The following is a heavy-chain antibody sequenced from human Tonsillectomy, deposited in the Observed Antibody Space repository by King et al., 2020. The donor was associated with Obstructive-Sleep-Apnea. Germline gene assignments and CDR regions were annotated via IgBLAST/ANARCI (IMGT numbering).Heavy chain of an antibody. CDR2: VRSEANSYAT. V-gene: IGHV3-73*01. CDR3: TRQGTCGDLDY. Sequence: VQLVESGGGLVQPGGSLKLSCAASGFNFSGSAVHWVRQAYGKGLEWFGRVRSEANSYATAYVASVKGRFTISRDDQKNTVYLQMNSLKTEDTAVYYCTRQGTCGDLDYWGQGTLVTVSS. CDR1: GFNFSGSA. D-gene: IGHD4-17*01. J-gene: IGHJ4*02.